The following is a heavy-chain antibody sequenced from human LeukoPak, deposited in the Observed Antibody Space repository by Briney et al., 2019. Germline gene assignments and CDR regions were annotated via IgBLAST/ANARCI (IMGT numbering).Heavy chain of an antibody. CDR3: ARHETGPYFDY. D-gene: IGHD1-1*01. CDR1: GYSFTSYW. J-gene: IGHJ4*02. Sequence: GESLKISCNSPGYSFTSYWIGWVRQMPGKGLEWMGIIYPGDSDTRYSPSFQGQVTISADKSISTAYLQWSSLKASDTAMYYCARHETGPYFDYWGQGTLVTVSS. CDR2: IYPGDSDT. V-gene: IGHV5-51*01.